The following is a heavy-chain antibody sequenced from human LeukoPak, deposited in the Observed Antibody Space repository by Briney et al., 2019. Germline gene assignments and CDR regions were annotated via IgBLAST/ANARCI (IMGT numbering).Heavy chain of an antibody. CDR1: GGSFSGYY. D-gene: IGHD5-18*01. V-gene: IGHV4-34*01. J-gene: IGHJ5*02. CDR3: ARVRWNTAMVTSYRFDP. Sequence: PLETLSLTCAVYGGSFSGYYWSWIRQPPGKGLEWIGEINHSGSTNYNPSLKSRVTISVDTSKNQFSLKLSSVTAADTAVYYCARVRWNTAMVTSYRFDPWGQGTLVTVSS. CDR2: INHSGST.